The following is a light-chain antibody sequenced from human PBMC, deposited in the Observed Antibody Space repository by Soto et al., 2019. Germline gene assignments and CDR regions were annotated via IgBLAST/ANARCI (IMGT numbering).Light chain of an antibody. CDR2: EVT. V-gene: IGLV2-8*01. J-gene: IGLJ3*02. CDR3: TSYVGSDIWV. Sequence: QSVLTQPPSASGSPGQSVTISCTGTSSDVGAYKYVSWYQQYPGKAPKLMIYEVTKRPSGVPDRFSGCKSGNTTSLTVSGLQAEDEADYYCTSYVGSDIWVFGGGTKVTVL. CDR1: SSDVGAYKY.